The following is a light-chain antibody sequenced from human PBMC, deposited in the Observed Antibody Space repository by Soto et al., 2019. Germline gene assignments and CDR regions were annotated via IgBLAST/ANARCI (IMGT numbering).Light chain of an antibody. J-gene: IGKJ4*01. CDR2: GAS. V-gene: IGKV3-20*01. CDR3: QQDVSAT. CDR1: QSVSRSY. Sequence: EIVLTHSPGTLSLSPGESATLSCRDRQSVSRSYFAWYQQKPGQAPRLLIYGASSRATGIPDKFSGSESRTNFPLTIRKLEPEGVAVHPCQQDVSATVGGGTQVEIK.